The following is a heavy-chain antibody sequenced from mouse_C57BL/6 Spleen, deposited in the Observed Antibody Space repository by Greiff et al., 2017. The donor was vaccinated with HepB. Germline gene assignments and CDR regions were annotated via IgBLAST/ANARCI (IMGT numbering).Heavy chain of an antibody. CDR2: IYPGDGDT. CDR1: GYAFSSYW. CDR3: ARHYYGSPFDY. D-gene: IGHD1-1*01. Sequence: VQLQESGAELVKPGASVKISCKASGYAFSSYWMNWVKQRPGKGLEWIGQIYPGDGDTNYNGKFKGKATLTADKSSSTAYMQLSSLTSEDSAVYFCARHYYGSPFDYWGQGTTLTVSS. V-gene: IGHV1-80*01. J-gene: IGHJ2*01.